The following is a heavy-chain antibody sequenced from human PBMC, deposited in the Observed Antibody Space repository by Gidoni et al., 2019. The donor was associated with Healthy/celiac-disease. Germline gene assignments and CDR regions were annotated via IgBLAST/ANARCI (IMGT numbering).Heavy chain of an antibody. CDR1: GGSIRSGGYY. J-gene: IGHJ5*02. Sequence: QVQLQESGPGLVKPSQTLSLTCTVSGGSIRSGGYYWSWIREHPGKGLEWIGYIYYSGSTYYNPSLKSRVTISVDTSKNQFSLKLSSVTAADTAVYYCARGVVVVVAATGWFDPWGQGTLVTVSS. D-gene: IGHD2-15*01. CDR3: ARGVVVVVAATGWFDP. V-gene: IGHV4-31*03. CDR2: IYYSGST.